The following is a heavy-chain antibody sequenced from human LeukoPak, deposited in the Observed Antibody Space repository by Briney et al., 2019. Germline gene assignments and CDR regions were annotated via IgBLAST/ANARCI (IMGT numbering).Heavy chain of an antibody. J-gene: IGHJ3*02. D-gene: IGHD3-3*01. V-gene: IGHV4-59*11. CDR3: ARGVRDYDFWSGYYADAFDI. CDR2: IYYSGST. CDR1: GGSISSHY. Sequence: PSETLSLTCTVSGGSISSHYWSWIRQPPGKGLEWIGYIYYSGSTTYNPSLKSRVTISVDTSKNQFSLKLSSVTAADTAVYYCARGVRDYDFWSGYYADAFDIRGQGTMVTVSS.